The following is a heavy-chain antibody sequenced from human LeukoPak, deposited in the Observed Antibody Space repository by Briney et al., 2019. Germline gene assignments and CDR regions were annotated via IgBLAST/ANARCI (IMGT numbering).Heavy chain of an antibody. D-gene: IGHD2-2*01. V-gene: IGHV3-30*04. J-gene: IGHJ1*01. CDR1: GFTFSSYA. CDR2: ISYDGSNK. CDR3: ARDGGITAAAYFQH. Sequence: GGSLRLSCAASGFTFSSYAMHWVRQAPGKGLEWVAVISYDGSNKYYADSVKGRFTISRDNSKNTLYLQMNSLRAEDTAVYYCARDGGITAAAYFQHWGQGTLVTVSS.